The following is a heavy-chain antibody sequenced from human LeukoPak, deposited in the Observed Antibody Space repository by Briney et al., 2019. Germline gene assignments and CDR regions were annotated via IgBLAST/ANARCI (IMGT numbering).Heavy chain of an antibody. J-gene: IGHJ5*02. D-gene: IGHD2-15*01. V-gene: IGHV3-21*01. CDR1: GFSLSSYM. Sequence: SGGSLRLSCAASGFSLSSYMLNWVRQAPGKGLEWVSTISSTGSYIYYADSVKGRFTISRDNPGNVMYLQMNSLRAEDTAVYYCTRVAQGGPTEWFDTWGQGTRVTVSS. CDR3: TRVAQGGPTEWFDT. CDR2: ISSTGSYI.